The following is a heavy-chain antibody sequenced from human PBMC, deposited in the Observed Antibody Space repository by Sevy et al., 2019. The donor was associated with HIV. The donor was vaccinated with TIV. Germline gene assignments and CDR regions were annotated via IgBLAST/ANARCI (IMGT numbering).Heavy chain of an antibody. CDR3: ARGGPMVAVAATRWFDP. D-gene: IGHD6-19*01. J-gene: IGHJ5*02. Sequence: SETLSLTCAVYGGSFSGYYWSWIRQPPGKGLEWIGEINHSGSTNYNPSLKSRVTISVDTSKNQFSLKLSSVTAADTAVYYCARGGPMVAVAATRWFDPWGQVTLVTVS. CDR2: INHSGST. CDR1: GGSFSGYY. V-gene: IGHV4-34*01.